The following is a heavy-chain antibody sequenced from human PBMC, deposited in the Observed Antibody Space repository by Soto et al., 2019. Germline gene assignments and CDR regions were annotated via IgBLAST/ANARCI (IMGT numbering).Heavy chain of an antibody. V-gene: IGHV4-31*03. D-gene: IGHD5-12*01. CDR1: GDSLSRRGFY. CDR2: ISYSGAT. CDR3: ARQSTITGNYYFDY. J-gene: IGHJ4*02. Sequence: SETLSLTCPVSGDSLSRRGFYWNWIRHLPGKGLEWIGYISYSGATYYSPSLKSRLTISMDTSKNHFSLNLTSVTAADTAIYYCARQSTITGNYYFDYWGPGTLVTVSS.